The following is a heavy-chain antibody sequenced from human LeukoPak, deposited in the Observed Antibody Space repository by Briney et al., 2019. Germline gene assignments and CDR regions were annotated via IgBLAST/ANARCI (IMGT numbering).Heavy chain of an antibody. V-gene: IGHV4-61*02. CDR2: IYTSGST. CDR3: AKSLGTYYYDSSGYPHPANWFDP. D-gene: IGHD3-22*01. Sequence: SETLSLTCTVFGGSISSGSYYWSWIRQPAGKGLEWIGRIYTSGSTNYNPSLKSRVTISVDTSKNQFSLKLSSVTAADTTVYYCAKSLGTYYYDSSGYPHPANWFDPWGQGTLVTVSS. J-gene: IGHJ5*02. CDR1: GGSISSGSYY.